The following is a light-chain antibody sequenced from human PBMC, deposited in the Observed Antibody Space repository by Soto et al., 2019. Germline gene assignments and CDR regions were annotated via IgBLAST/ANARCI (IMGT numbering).Light chain of an antibody. Sequence: DIQMYQSPSTLSASVGDRVTITCRASQTISSWLAWYQQKPGKAPKLLIYKASSLESGVPSRFSGSGSGTEFTLTISSLQPDDFATYYCQQYNSYSTFGQGTRLEIK. CDR3: QQYNSYST. CDR1: QTISSW. V-gene: IGKV1-5*03. J-gene: IGKJ5*01. CDR2: KAS.